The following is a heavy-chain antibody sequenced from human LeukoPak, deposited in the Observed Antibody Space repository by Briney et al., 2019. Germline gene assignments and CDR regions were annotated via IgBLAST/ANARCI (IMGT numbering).Heavy chain of an antibody. J-gene: IGHJ4*02. D-gene: IGHD1-26*01. CDR1: GFTFSSYS. CDR2: ISSSSSYI. Sequence: PGGSLRLSCAASGFTFSSYSMNWVRQAPGKGLEWVSSISSSSSYIYYADSVKGRFTISRDNAKNSLYLQMNSLRAEDTAVYYCARDSGPQWEIPEDSDYWGQGTLVTVSS. CDR3: ARDSGPQWEIPEDSDY. V-gene: IGHV3-21*01.